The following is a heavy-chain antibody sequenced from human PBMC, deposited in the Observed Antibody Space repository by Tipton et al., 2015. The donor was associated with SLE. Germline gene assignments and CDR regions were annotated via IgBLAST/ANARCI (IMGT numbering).Heavy chain of an antibody. Sequence: TLSLTCTVSGGSISSGDYYWSWIRQHPGKGLEWIGYIYYTGSTYYNPSLKSRVTISVDTSKNQFSLKLSSVTAADTAVYYCARALEGVSDQGELGYWGQGTLVTVSS. CDR2: IYYTGST. CDR3: ARALEGVSDQGELGY. D-gene: IGHD1-26*01. CDR1: GGSISSGDYY. V-gene: IGHV4-31*03. J-gene: IGHJ4*02.